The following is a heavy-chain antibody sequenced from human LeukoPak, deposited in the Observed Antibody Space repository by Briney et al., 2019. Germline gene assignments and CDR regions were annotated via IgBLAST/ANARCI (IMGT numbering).Heavy chain of an antibody. J-gene: IGHJ4*02. V-gene: IGHV3-53*01. CDR3: ARRAGAYSHPYDY. D-gene: IGHD4/OR15-4a*01. CDR2: IYSDNT. Sequence: GGSLRLSCAASGFTFSSYAMSWVRQAPGKGLEWVSFIYSDNTHYSDSVKRRFTISRDNSKNTLYLQMNRLRAEDTAVYYCARRAGAYSHPYDYWGQGTLVTVSS. CDR1: GFTFSSYA.